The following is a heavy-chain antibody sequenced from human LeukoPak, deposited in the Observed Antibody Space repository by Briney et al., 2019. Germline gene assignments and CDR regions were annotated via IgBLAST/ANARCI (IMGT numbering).Heavy chain of an antibody. V-gene: IGHV1-2*02. J-gene: IGHJ4*02. Sequence: ASVKVSCKASGYTFTGYYMHWVRQAPGQGLEWMGWINTNSGGTNYAQKFPGRVTMTRDTSISTAYMELSRMRSDDTAVYYCARSDTVTTADYWGQGTLVTVSS. CDR1: GYTFTGYY. CDR3: ARSDTVTTADY. CDR2: INTNSGGT. D-gene: IGHD4-17*01.